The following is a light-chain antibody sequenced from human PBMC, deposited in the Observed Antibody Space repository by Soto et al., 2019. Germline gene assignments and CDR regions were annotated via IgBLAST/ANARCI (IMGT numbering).Light chain of an antibody. V-gene: IGLV2-8*01. CDR1: SSDTGDYNY. Sequence: QSVLTQPPSASGSPGQSVTISCSGTSSDTGDYNYVSWYQQHPGKAPKLMIYEVSKRPSGVPDRFSGSKSGNTASLTVSGLQAEDEADYGDSSYARSYHNGFGSGTKVTV. CDR3: SSYARSYHNG. CDR2: EVS. J-gene: IGLJ1*01.